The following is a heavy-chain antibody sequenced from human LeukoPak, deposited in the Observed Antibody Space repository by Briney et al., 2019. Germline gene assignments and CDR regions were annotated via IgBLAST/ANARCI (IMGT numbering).Heavy chain of an antibody. V-gene: IGHV3-7*01. CDR3: ARVRGGYCSSTSCSHGMDY. CDR1: GFTFSSYW. CDR2: IKQDGSEK. Sequence: PGGSLRLSCAASGFTFSSYWMSWVRQAPGKGLEWVANIKQDGSEKYYVDSVKGRFTISRDNAKNSLYLQMSSLRAEDTAVYYCARVRGGYCSSTSCSHGMDYWGQGTLVTVSS. J-gene: IGHJ4*02. D-gene: IGHD2-2*01.